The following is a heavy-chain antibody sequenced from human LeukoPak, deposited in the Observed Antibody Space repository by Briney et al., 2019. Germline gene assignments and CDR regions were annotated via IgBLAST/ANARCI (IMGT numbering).Heavy chain of an antibody. CDR2: IYYSGST. CDR3: ARFIVDTAMASGNYFDY. Sequence: PSETLSLTCSVSGGSFSNYYWSWIRQPPGKGLEWIGYIYYSGSTNYNPSLKSRVTISVDTSKNQFSLKLSSVTAADTAVYYCARFIVDTAMASGNYFDYWGQGTLVTVSS. CDR1: GGSFSNYY. D-gene: IGHD5-18*01. V-gene: IGHV4-59*08. J-gene: IGHJ4*02.